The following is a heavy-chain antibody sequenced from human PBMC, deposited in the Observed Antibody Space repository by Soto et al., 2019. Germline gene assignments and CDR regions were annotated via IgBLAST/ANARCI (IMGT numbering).Heavy chain of an antibody. V-gene: IGHV1-69*13. CDR1: GGTFSNYG. Sequence: GASVKVSCKASGGTFSNYGISWVRQAPGQGLEWMGGIIPIFGTTKYAQNFQGRVTITADESTSTAYMELSSLRSDDTAVYYCARGLAVATIQPGDNWGQGTLVTVSS. D-gene: IGHD5-12*01. CDR3: ARGLAVATIQPGDN. CDR2: IIPIFGTT. J-gene: IGHJ4*02.